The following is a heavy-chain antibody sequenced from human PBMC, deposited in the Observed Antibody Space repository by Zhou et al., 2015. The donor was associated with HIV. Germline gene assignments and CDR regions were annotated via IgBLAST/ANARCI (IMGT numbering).Heavy chain of an antibody. V-gene: IGHV1-69*06. Sequence: QVQLVQSGAEVKKPGSSVKVSCKASGGTFSSYAISWVRQAPGQGLEWMGGIIPIFGTANYAQKFQGRVTITADKSTSTAYMELSSLRSEDTAVYYCARASGVRGVIIYYGMDVWGQGTTVTVSS. J-gene: IGHJ6*02. D-gene: IGHD3-10*01. CDR3: ARASGVRGVIIYYGMDV. CDR2: IIPIFGTA. CDR1: GGTFSSYA.